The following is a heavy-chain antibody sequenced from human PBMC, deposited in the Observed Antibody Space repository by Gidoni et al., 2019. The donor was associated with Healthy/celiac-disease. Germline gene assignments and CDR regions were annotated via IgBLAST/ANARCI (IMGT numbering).Heavy chain of an antibody. Sequence: EVQLVESGGGLVQPGGSLRLSCAASGFTVIRNYMSWVRQAPGKGLEWVSVIYSGGSTYYADSVKGRFTISRDNSKNTLYLQMNSLRAEDTAVYYCARVGYCSSTSCSHFDYWGQGTLVTVSS. J-gene: IGHJ4*02. V-gene: IGHV3-66*01. CDR1: GFTVIRNY. CDR2: IYSGGST. D-gene: IGHD2-2*01. CDR3: ARVGYCSSTSCSHFDY.